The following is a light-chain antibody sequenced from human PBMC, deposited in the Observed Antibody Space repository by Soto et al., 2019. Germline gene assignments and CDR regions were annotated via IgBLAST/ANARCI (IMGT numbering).Light chain of an antibody. Sequence: ETVLTQSPGTLSLSPGERATLSCRASQSHNSRYLAWYQHKAGQAPRLLIYDTSTRATAIPDRFSGSGSGTDFTLTISSLEPEDFAVYYCQQYGTSPYAFGQGTKLEIK. J-gene: IGKJ2*01. CDR3: QQYGTSPYA. V-gene: IGKV3-20*01. CDR2: DTS. CDR1: QSHNSRY.